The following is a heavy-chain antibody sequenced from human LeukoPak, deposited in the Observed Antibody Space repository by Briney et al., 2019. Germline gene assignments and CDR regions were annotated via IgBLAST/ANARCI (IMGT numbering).Heavy chain of an antibody. D-gene: IGHD3-10*01. Sequence: GGSLRLSCAASGFTFSSYAMHWVRQAPGKGLEWVAVISYDGSNKYYADSVKGRFTISRDNSKNTLYLQMNSLRAEDTAVYYCARRFYGSGSISYGMDAWGQGTTVTVSS. V-gene: IGHV3-30-3*01. CDR2: ISYDGSNK. J-gene: IGHJ6*02. CDR3: ARRFYGSGSISYGMDA. CDR1: GFTFSSYA.